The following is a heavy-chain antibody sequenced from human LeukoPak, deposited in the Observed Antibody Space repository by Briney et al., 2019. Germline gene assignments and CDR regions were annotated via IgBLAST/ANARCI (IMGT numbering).Heavy chain of an antibody. CDR3: ARDYGDYAVNWFDP. CDR1: GGSFSGYY. Sequence: PSXTLSLTCAVYGGSFSGYYWSWIRQPPGKGLEWVGEINHSGSTNYNPSLKSRVTISVDTSKNQFSLKLSSVTAADTAVYYCARDYGDYAVNWFDPWGQGTLVTVSS. J-gene: IGHJ5*02. V-gene: IGHV4-34*01. D-gene: IGHD4-17*01. CDR2: INHSGST.